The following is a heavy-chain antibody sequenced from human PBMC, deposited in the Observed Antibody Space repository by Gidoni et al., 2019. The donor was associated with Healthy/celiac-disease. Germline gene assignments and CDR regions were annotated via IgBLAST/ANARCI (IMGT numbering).Heavy chain of an antibody. CDR3: ARGPRGYSYPTLYYYYMDV. V-gene: IGHV4-34*01. J-gene: IGHJ6*03. CDR1: GGSFSGYY. CDR2: INHSGST. Sequence: QVQLQQWGAGLLKPSETLSLTCAVYGGSFSGYYWSWIRQPPGKGLEWIGEINHSGSTNYNPSLKSRVTISVDTSKNQFSLKLSSVTAADTAVCYCARGPRGYSYPTLYYYYMDVWGKGTTVTVSS. D-gene: IGHD5-18*01.